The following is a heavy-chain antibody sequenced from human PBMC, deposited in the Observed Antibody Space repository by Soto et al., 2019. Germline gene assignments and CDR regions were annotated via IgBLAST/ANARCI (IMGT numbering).Heavy chain of an antibody. J-gene: IGHJ4*02. CDR3: AGFRPDYGPYYFDY. CDR2: IYYSGST. V-gene: IGHV4-59*01. CDR1: GGSISRYY. D-gene: IGHD3-10*01. Sequence: SETPSPTCTVSGGSISRYYWSWVREPPGKGLEWSGYIYYSGSTNYNPSLKSRVTISVDTSKNQFSLKLSSVTAADTALYYCAGFRPDYGPYYFDYWGQGTLVTVSS.